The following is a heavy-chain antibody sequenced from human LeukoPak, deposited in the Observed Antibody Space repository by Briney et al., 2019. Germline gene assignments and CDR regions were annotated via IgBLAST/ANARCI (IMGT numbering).Heavy chain of an antibody. J-gene: IGHJ5*02. CDR1: GFSCSNFA. CDR2: IRGSSDST. V-gene: IGHV3-23*01. Sequence: PGGSLRLSCAASGFSCSNFAMNWVRQAPGMGLEWVSAIRGSSDSTDYADSVTGRFTISRDNSKNTLYLQMNSLRAEDTAIYYCAKGPSIAAAGTFDPWGQGTLVTVSS. CDR3: AKGPSIAAAGTFDP. D-gene: IGHD6-13*01.